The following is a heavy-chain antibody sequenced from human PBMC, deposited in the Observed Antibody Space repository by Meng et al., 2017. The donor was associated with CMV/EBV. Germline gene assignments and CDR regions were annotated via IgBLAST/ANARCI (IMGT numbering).Heavy chain of an antibody. CDR2: IYWNDDK. CDR1: TSGVG. CDR3: AHGTYKGGVCSSTSCLNWFDP. J-gene: IGHJ5*02. D-gene: IGHD2-2*01. Sequence: TSGVGVGWIRQPPGQALEWLALIYWNDDKRYSPSLKSRLTITKDTSKNQVVLTMTNMDPVDTATYYCAHGTYKGGVCSSTSCLNWFDPWGQGTLVTVSS. V-gene: IGHV2-5*01.